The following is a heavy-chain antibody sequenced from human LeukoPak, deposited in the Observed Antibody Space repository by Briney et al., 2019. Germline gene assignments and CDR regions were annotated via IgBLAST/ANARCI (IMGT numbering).Heavy chain of an antibody. CDR3: ARDSGTAMDN. V-gene: IGHV1-2*04. CDR2: INPNSGGT. J-gene: IGHJ4*02. CDR1: GYTFTGYY. D-gene: IGHD5-18*01. Sequence: ASVKVSCKSSGYTFTGYYMHWVRQAPGQGREWMGWINPNSGGTNYAQKFQGWVTMTRDTSISTAYMDLSRLRSDDTAVYYCARDSGTAMDNWGQGTLVTVSS.